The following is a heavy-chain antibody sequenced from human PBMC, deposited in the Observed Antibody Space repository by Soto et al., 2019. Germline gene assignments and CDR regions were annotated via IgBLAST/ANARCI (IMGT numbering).Heavy chain of an antibody. CDR1: GGSFSGYY. J-gene: IGHJ4*02. CDR3: ARDKITGLFDY. V-gene: IGHV4-34*01. D-gene: IGHD2-8*02. Sequence: SETLSLTCTVYGGSFSGYYWTWIRQPPGTGLEWIGEINHSGSTNYNPSLKSRVTISLDTSKNQFSLKLTSVTAADTAVYYCARDKITGLFDYWGQGTLVTVSS. CDR2: INHSGST.